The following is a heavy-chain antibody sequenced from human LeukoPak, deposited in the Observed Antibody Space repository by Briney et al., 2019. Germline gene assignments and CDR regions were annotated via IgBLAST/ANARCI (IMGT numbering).Heavy chain of an antibody. D-gene: IGHD2-21*02. CDR2: ISSSSSYI. V-gene: IGHV3-21*01. Sequence: PGGSLRLSCAASGFTFSSYSMNWVRQAPGKGLEWVSSISSSSSYIYYADSVKGRFTISRDNAKNSLYLQMNSLRAEDTAVYYCARSRGGGDGEWELDFDYWGQGTLVTVSS. CDR1: GFTFSSYS. CDR3: ARSRGGGDGEWELDFDY. J-gene: IGHJ4*02.